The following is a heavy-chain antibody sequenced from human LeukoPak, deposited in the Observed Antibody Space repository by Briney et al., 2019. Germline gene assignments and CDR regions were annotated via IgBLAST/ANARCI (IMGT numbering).Heavy chain of an antibody. CDR1: GFTFSDYY. CDR2: ISSSGGTI. J-gene: IGHJ3*02. CDR3: ARVGEEMATISGAFDI. V-gene: IGHV3-11*04. D-gene: IGHD5-24*01. Sequence: PGGSLRLSCAASGFTFSDYYMSWIRQAPGKGLEWVSYISSSGGTIYYADSVKGRFTISRDNAKNSLYLQMNSLRAEDTAVYYCARVGEEMATISGAFDIWGQGTMVTVSS.